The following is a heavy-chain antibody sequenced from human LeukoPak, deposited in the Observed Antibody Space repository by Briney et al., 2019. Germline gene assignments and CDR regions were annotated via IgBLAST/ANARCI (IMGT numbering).Heavy chain of an antibody. CDR1: EFTFRSYW. CDR2: INGDGSGT. D-gene: IGHD3-16*02. Sequence: GGSLRLSCAASEFTFRSYWMHWVRQAPGKGLEWVSRINGDGSGTNYADSVKGRSTISRDNARNTLYLQMSSLTVEDTAVYYCARDRGYMVDYWGQGTLVTVSS. V-gene: IGHV3-74*01. CDR3: ARDRGYMVDY. J-gene: IGHJ4*02.